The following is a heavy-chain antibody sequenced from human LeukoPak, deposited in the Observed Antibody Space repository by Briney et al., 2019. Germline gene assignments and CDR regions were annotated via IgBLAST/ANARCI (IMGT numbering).Heavy chain of an antibody. CDR3: SAERAGTIVDY. Sequence: SEALSLTCTVSGGSISSRSYYWGWIRQPPGKGLEWIGSIYYSGTTYFNPSLKSRVTISVDTSKNQFSLRLSSVTAADTAVYYCSAERAGTIVDYWGQGTLVTVSS. CDR1: GGSISSRSYY. D-gene: IGHD1-7*01. CDR2: IYYSGTT. J-gene: IGHJ4*02. V-gene: IGHV4-39*01.